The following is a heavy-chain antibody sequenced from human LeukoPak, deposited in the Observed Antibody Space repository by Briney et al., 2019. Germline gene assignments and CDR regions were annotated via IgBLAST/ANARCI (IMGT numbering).Heavy chain of an antibody. D-gene: IGHD3-10*01. CDR1: GGSISSYY. J-gene: IGHJ4*02. CDR3: ARYGSGSYYNGPPFDY. V-gene: IGHV4-59*01. CDR2: IYYSGST. Sequence: SETLSLTCTVSGGSISSYYWSWIRQPPGKGLKWIGYIYYSGSTNYNPSLKSRVTISVDTSKNQLSLKLSSVTAADTAVYYCARYGSGSYYNGPPFDYWGQGTLVTVSS.